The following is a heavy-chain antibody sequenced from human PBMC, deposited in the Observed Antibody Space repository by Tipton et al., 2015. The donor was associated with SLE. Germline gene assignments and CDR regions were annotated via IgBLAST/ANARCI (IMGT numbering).Heavy chain of an antibody. CDR3: ARAVRAGTTSFFDY. CDR1: GGSISSSSYY. Sequence: TLSHTCTVSGGSISSSSYYWGWIRQPPGKGLEWIGEINHSGSTNYNPSLKSRVTLSVDMSKNQFSLKLSSVTAADTAVYFCARAVRAGTTSFFDYWGQGTLVTVSS. J-gene: IGHJ4*02. D-gene: IGHD1-7*01. V-gene: IGHV4-39*07. CDR2: INHSGST.